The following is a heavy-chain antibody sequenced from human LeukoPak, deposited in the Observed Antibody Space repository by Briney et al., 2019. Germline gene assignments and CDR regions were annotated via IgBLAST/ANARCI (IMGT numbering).Heavy chain of an antibody. J-gene: IGHJ4*02. CDR3: ATALGDFDY. D-gene: IGHD3-16*01. Sequence: SGTLSLTCTVSGGSISSYYWSWIRQPPGKGLEWIGYIYYSGSTNYNPSLKSRVTISVDTSKNQFSLKLSSVTAADTAVYYCATALGDFDYWGQGALVTVSS. CDR2: IYYSGST. CDR1: GGSISSYY. V-gene: IGHV4-59*01.